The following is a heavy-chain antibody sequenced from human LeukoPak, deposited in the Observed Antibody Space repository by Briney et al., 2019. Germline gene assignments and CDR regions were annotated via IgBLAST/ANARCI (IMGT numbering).Heavy chain of an antibody. CDR3: ARDSSYYDILTGYLPHTRTLDY. CDR2: ISSSSSYR. V-gene: IGHV3-21*01. D-gene: IGHD3-9*01. Sequence: GGSLRLSCADSGFTFSSYSMKWVRQAPGKGLEWVSSISSSSSYRYYADSVKGRFTISRDNVKNSLYLQMNSLRAEDTAVYYCARDSSYYDILTGYLPHTRTLDYWGQGTLVTVSS. CDR1: GFTFSSYS. J-gene: IGHJ4*02.